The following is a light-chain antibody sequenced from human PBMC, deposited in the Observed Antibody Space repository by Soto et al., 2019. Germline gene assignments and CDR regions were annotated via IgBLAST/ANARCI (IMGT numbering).Light chain of an antibody. J-gene: IGKJ1*01. Sequence: EIAMSQSPSTLSVSAGERATLSRRASQSVSSNLAWYQQKPGQPPRLLIYGASTRATGIPARFSGSGSGTDFTLTISGLQPEDFAAYYCQQYGRSPQTFGQGTKVDIK. CDR1: QSVSSN. V-gene: IGKV3-15*01. CDR2: GAS. CDR3: QQYGRSPQT.